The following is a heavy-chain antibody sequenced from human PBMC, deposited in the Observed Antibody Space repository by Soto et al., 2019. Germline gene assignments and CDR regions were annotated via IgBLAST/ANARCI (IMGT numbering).Heavy chain of an antibody. Sequence: PSVQVSCKASGGTFSSYAISWVRQAPGQGREWMGGIIPIFGTANYAQKFQGRVTITADKSTSTAYMELSSLRSEDTAVYYCAREDCSSTSCSHYYYGMDVWGQGTTVTVSS. CDR2: IIPIFGTA. CDR3: AREDCSSTSCSHYYYGMDV. V-gene: IGHV1-69*06. D-gene: IGHD2-2*01. J-gene: IGHJ6*02. CDR1: GGTFSSYA.